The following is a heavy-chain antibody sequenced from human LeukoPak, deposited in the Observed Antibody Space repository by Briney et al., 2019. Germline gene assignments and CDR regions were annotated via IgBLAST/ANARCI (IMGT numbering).Heavy chain of an antibody. D-gene: IGHD3-9*01. CDR2: ISAYNGNT. Sequence: GASVKVSCRASGYTFTGYYMHWVRQAPGQGLEWMGWISAYNGNTNYAQKLQGRVTMTTDTSTSTAYMELRSLRSDGTAVYYCARETPYYDILTGYYIGWFDPWGQGTLVTVSS. CDR1: GYTFTGYY. V-gene: IGHV1-18*04. CDR3: ARETPYYDILTGYYIGWFDP. J-gene: IGHJ5*02.